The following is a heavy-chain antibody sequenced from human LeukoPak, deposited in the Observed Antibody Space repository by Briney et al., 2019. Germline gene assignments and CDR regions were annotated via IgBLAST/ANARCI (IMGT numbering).Heavy chain of an antibody. CDR3: AKDRMESSSWYCFDY. CDR1: GFTFSSYA. CDR2: ISASGGST. J-gene: IGHJ4*02. Sequence: PGGSLRLSCAASGFTFSSYAMSWVRQAPGKGLEWVSAISASGGSTYYADSVQGRFTISRDNSKNTLYLQMNSLRAEDTAVYYCAKDRMESSSWYCFDYWGQGTLVTVSS. D-gene: IGHD6-13*01. V-gene: IGHV3-23*01.